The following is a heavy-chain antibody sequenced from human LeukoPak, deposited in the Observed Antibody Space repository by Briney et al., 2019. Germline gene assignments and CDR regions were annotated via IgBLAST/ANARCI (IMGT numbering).Heavy chain of an antibody. Sequence: GGSLRLSCAASGFAFDEYTIHWVRQPPGKGLEWVSLITWDSGSSFYADSVRGRFTISRDNSMNSLYLQMNSLRTEDTALYYCTKESGGGFDYWGQGTLATVSS. D-gene: IGHD3-16*01. J-gene: IGHJ4*02. CDR2: ITWDSGSS. V-gene: IGHV3-43*01. CDR3: TKESGGGFDY. CDR1: GFAFDEYT.